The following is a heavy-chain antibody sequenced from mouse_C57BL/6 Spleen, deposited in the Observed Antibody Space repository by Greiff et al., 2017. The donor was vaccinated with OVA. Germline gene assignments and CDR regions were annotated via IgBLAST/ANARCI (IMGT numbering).Heavy chain of an antibody. J-gene: IGHJ1*03. Sequence: DVKLVESGGGLVQPGESLKLSCESNEYEFPSHDMSWVRKTPEKRLALVAAINSDGGSTYYPDTMERRFIISRDNTKKTLYLQMSSLRSEDTALYYCARQNYYGSNWYFDVWGTGTTVTVSS. CDR3: ARQNYYGSNWYFDV. V-gene: IGHV5-2*01. D-gene: IGHD1-1*01. CDR1: EYEFPSHD. CDR2: INSDGGST.